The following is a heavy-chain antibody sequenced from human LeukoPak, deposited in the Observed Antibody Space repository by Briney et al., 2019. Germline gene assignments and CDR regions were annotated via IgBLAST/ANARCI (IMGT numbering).Heavy chain of an antibody. J-gene: IGHJ4*02. D-gene: IGHD6-13*01. Sequence: GGSLRLSCAASGFTFSSYAMSWVRQAPGKGLEWVAFIRYHGSDKYYADSVKGRFTISRDNSENMLYLQMNSLRAEDTAVYYCAKSPSSWKFDDWGQGTLVTVSS. CDR3: AKSPSSWKFDD. CDR1: GFTFSSYA. V-gene: IGHV3-30*02. CDR2: IRYHGSDK.